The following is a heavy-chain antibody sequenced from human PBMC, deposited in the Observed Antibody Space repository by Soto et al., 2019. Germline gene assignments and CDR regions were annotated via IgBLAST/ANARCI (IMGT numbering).Heavy chain of an antibody. Sequence: EVQLLESGGGLVQPGGSVRLSCLASGFTFSDYAMSWVRQAPGKGLEWVSSIRGGGGNTYYPDSVKGRFTITRDNSKNTLLLQMNSLRVEDTAIYYCAKDYPYYNSASRDAFDIWGQGTVVTVSS. CDR2: IRGGGGNT. CDR3: AKDYPYYNSASRDAFDI. J-gene: IGHJ3*02. D-gene: IGHD3-16*01. V-gene: IGHV3-23*01. CDR1: GFTFSDYA.